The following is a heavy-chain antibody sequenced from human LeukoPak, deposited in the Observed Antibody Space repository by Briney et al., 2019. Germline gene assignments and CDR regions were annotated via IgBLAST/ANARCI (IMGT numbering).Heavy chain of an antibody. Sequence: SDTLSLTCTVSGGSISSYYWSWIRQPPAKGLEWIGYIDYSGSTNYNPSLNSRDTISVDTSKNQFSLKLSSVTAADTAVYYCAREENSPRYFDYWGQGTLVTVSS. V-gene: IGHV4-59*01. CDR3: AREENSPRYFDY. D-gene: IGHD6-6*01. CDR1: GGSISSYY. J-gene: IGHJ4*02. CDR2: IDYSGST.